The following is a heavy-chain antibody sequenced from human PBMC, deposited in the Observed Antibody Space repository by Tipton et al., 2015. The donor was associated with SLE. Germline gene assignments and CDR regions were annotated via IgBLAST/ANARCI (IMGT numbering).Heavy chain of an antibody. CDR1: GFTFSIYG. V-gene: IGHV3-21*01. J-gene: IGHJ4*02. Sequence: SLRLSCAASGFTFSIYGLNWVRQAPGQGPEWVSSISSSSTYALYSDAVKGRFTISRDNTQNSLFLLMNSLRPEDTAVYYCARGGSATGTLHFDYWGQGILVTVSS. D-gene: IGHD1-1*01. CDR2: ISSSSTYA. CDR3: ARGGSATGTLHFDY.